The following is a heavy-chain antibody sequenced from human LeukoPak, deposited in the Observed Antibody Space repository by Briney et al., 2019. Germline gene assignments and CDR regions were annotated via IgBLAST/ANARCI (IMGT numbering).Heavy chain of an antibody. V-gene: IGHV1-46*01. CDR2: INPSGWSA. Sequence: ASVKVSCEASGYTFTSYHIQWVRQAPGQGVERMGIINPSGWSASYAQKFQGGVTMTRDTSTSTVYMELSSLRSEDTAVYYCARALVYSYGSFDYWGQGTLVTVSS. CDR1: GYTFTSYH. J-gene: IGHJ4*02. CDR3: ARALVYSYGSFDY. D-gene: IGHD5-18*01.